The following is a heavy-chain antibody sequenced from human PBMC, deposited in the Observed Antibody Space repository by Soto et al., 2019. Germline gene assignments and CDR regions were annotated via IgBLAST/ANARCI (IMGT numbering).Heavy chain of an antibody. CDR1: GFTFSSYG. D-gene: IGHD3-3*01. V-gene: IGHV3-33*01. Sequence: GGSLRLSCAASGFTFSSYGMHWVRQAPGKGLEWVAVIWYDGSNKYYADSVKGRFTISRDNSKNTLYLQMNSLRAEDTAVYYCARGGYYDFWSGHQNNWFDPWGQGTLVTVSS. J-gene: IGHJ5*02. CDR3: ARGGYYDFWSGHQNNWFDP. CDR2: IWYDGSNK.